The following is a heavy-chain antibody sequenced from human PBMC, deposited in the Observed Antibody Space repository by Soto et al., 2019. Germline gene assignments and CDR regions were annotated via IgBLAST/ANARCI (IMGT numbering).Heavy chain of an antibody. V-gene: IGHV3-23*01. D-gene: IGHD2-15*01. J-gene: IGHJ4*02. CDR1: GFTFSSYA. CDR3: ATDYSQTGYCSAGSCYSDY. Sequence: EVQLLESGGTLGQPGVSLRLSCVASGFTFSSYAMSWVRQAPGKGLEWVSGISGSGVSTYYADSVRGRFTISRDYSKNTLYLQMNSLRAEDTAVYFCATDYSQTGYCSAGSCYSDYWGQGTLVTVSS. CDR2: ISGSGVST.